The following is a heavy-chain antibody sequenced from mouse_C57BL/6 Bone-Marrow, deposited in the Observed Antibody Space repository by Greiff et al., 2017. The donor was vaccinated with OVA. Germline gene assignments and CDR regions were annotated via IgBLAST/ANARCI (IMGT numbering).Heavy chain of an antibody. CDR1: GYTFTSYG. CDR3: ARDYCNSRAMDY. D-gene: IGHD2-1*01. V-gene: IGHV1-81*01. CDR2: IYPRSGNT. Sequence: VKLQESGAELARPGASVKLSCKASGYTFTSYGISWVKQRTGQGLEWIGEIYPRSGNTYYNEKFKGKATLTADKSSSTAYMELRSLTSEDSAVYFCARDYCNSRAMDYWGQGTSVTVSS. J-gene: IGHJ4*01.